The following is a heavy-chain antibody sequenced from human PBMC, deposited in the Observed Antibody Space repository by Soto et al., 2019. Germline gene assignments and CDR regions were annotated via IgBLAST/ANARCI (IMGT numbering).Heavy chain of an antibody. CDR2: ISYDGSNK. D-gene: IGHD3-10*01. Sequence: PGGSLRLSCSASGFTFSSYGMHWVRQAPGKGLEWVAVISYDGSNKYYADSVKGRFTISRDNSKNTLYLQMNSLRAEDTAVYYCAKRGSVNPYYYYGMDVWGQGTTVTVSS. CDR3: AKRGSVNPYYYYGMDV. CDR1: GFTFSSYG. J-gene: IGHJ6*02. V-gene: IGHV3-30*18.